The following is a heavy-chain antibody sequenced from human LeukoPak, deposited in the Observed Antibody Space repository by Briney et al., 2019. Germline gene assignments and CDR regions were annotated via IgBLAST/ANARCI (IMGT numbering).Heavy chain of an antibody. Sequence: SETQSLTCTVSGGSFSTYYWTWIRQPPGEGLEWVGYIYSSGSTNYNPSLKSRVTISVDTSKNQFSLKLSSVTAADTAVYYCARGGSGYSTDYWGQGTLVTVSS. D-gene: IGHD3-22*01. CDR1: GGSFSTYY. CDR3: ARGGSGYSTDY. CDR2: IYSSGST. V-gene: IGHV4-59*01. J-gene: IGHJ4*02.